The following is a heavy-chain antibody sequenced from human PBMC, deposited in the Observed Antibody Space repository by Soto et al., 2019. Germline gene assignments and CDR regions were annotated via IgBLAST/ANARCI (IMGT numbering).Heavy chain of an antibody. CDR3: ARLRAGYDIPIGYYNPGVDV. J-gene: IGHJ6*02. CDR2: LYYTGST. D-gene: IGHD3-22*01. Sequence: SETLSLTCTVSGDSINSYYWSWIRQPPGKGLEWIGYLYYTGSTKYNPSLKSRVTISLDTSKRQFSLQLSSVTAADTAVYYCARLRAGYDIPIGYYNPGVDVWGQGTTVTVSS. V-gene: IGHV4-59*01. CDR1: GDSINSYY.